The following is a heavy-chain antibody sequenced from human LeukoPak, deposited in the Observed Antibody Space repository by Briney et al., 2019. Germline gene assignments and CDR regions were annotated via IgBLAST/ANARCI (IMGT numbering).Heavy chain of an antibody. V-gene: IGHV4-38-2*02. CDR1: GYSISSGYY. CDR2: IYHSGST. Sequence: SETLSLTCTVSGYSISSGYYWGWIRQPPGKGLGWIGSIYHSGSTYYNPSLKSRVTISVDTSKNQFSLKLSSVTAADTAVYYCARGPSVARFDYWGQGTLVTVSS. CDR3: ARGPSVARFDY. J-gene: IGHJ4*02. D-gene: IGHD5-12*01.